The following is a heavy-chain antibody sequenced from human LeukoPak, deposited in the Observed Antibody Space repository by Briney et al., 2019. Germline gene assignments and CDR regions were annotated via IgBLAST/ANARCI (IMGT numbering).Heavy chain of an antibody. D-gene: IGHD3-22*01. Sequence: ETLSLTCTVSGGSISSYYWSWIRQPPGKGLEWVSAISGSGGSTYYADSVKGRFTISRDNSKNTLYLQMNSLRAEDTAVYYCAKGRYYYDSSGYSFDYWGQGTLVTVSS. CDR2: ISGSGGST. V-gene: IGHV3-23*01. CDR1: GGSISSYY. J-gene: IGHJ4*02. CDR3: AKGRYYYDSSGYSFDY.